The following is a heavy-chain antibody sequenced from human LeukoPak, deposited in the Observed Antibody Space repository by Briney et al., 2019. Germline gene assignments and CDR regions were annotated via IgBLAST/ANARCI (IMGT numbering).Heavy chain of an antibody. J-gene: IGHJ4*02. V-gene: IGHV3-48*03. CDR1: GFTFSNYA. Sequence: PGGSLRLSCAASGFTFSNYAMSWVRQAPGKGLEWVSYISSSGSKIYYADSVKGRFTISRDNAKNSLDLQMNSLRAEDTAVYYCARVFGGAVADYWGQGTLVTVSS. CDR3: ARVFGGAVADY. CDR2: ISSSGSKI. D-gene: IGHD6-19*01.